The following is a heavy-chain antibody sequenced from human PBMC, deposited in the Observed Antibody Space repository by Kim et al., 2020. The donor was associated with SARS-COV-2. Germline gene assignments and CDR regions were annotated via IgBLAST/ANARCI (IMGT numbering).Heavy chain of an antibody. CDR3: GRDDGNGYSNP. V-gene: IGHV3-7*01. CDR2: K. Sequence: KYYVDSVKGRLTISRDNAKNSLYLQMNSLRAEDTAVYYCGRDDGNGYSNPWGQGTLVTVSS. J-gene: IGHJ5*02. D-gene: IGHD3-22*01.